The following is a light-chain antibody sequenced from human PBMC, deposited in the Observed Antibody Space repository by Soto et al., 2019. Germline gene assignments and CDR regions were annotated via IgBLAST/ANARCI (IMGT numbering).Light chain of an antibody. J-gene: IGLJ1*01. Sequence: SVLTQPASVSGSPGQSITISCTGTSSDVGGYNYVSWYQQHPGKVPKLMIYEVNNRPSGVSNRFSGSKSGNTASLTISGLQAEDEADYYCSSYTSSSTPYVFGTGTKVTVL. CDR1: SSDVGGYNY. CDR3: SSYTSSSTPYV. CDR2: EVN. V-gene: IGLV2-14*01.